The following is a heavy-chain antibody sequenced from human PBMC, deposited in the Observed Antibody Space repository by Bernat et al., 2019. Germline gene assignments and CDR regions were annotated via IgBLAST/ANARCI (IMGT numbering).Heavy chain of an antibody. CDR1: GGTFSSYA. CDR3: AIGGGNCTGGVCSPLDY. CDR2: IIPIFGTA. J-gene: IGHJ4*02. D-gene: IGHD2-8*02. Sequence: QVQLVQSGAEVKKPGSSVKVSCKASGGTFSSYAISWVRQAPGQGLEWMGGIIPIFGTANYAQKFQGRVTSTADKSTSTAYMELSSLGSEDTAVYYCAIGGGNCTGGVCSPLDYWGQGTLVTVSS. V-gene: IGHV1-69*06.